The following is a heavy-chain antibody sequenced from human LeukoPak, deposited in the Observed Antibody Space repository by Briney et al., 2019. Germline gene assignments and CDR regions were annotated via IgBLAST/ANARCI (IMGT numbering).Heavy chain of an antibody. V-gene: IGHV3-48*03. CDR3: AKDRPYSSSWYVFDY. J-gene: IGHJ4*02. CDR2: ISSSGSTI. CDR1: GFTFSSYE. D-gene: IGHD6-13*01. Sequence: GGSLRLSCAASGFTFSSYEMNWVRQAPGKGLEGVSYISSSGSTIYYADSVKGRFTISRDNSKNTLYLRMNSLRAEDTAVYYCAKDRPYSSSWYVFDYWGQGTLVTVSS.